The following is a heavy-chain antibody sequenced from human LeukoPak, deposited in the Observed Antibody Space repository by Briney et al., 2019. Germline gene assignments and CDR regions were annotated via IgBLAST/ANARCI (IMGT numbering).Heavy chain of an antibody. J-gene: IGHJ2*01. CDR2: INHSGST. V-gene: IGHV4-34*01. Sequence: SETLSLTCAVYGGSFSGYYWSWIRQPPGKGLEWIGEINHSGSTNYNPSLKSRVTISVDTSKNQFSLKLSSVTAADTAVYYCARSPLLWFGEGWYFDLWGRGTLVTVSS. D-gene: IGHD3-10*01. CDR1: GGSFSGYY. CDR3: ARSPLLWFGEGWYFDL.